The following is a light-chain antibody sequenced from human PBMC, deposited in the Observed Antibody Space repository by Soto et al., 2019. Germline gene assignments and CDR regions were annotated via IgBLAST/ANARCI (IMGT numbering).Light chain of an antibody. CDR2: DAS. CDR3: QQRNNWPTIT. CDR1: QSVSSY. J-gene: IGKJ5*01. V-gene: IGKV3-11*01. Sequence: IVLTQKTTTLSLSPGERATLSCRASQSVSSYLAWYQQKPGQAPRLLIYDASNRATGVPARFSGSGSGTDFTLTISSLETEDFALYYCQQRNNWPTITFCQGTRLEIK.